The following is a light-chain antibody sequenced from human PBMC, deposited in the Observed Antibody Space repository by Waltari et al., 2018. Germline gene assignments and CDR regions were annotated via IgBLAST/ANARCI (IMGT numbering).Light chain of an antibody. J-gene: IGKJ1*01. CDR3: QQYVSYWT. CDR2: KAS. Sequence: DLQMPQSPSPLSSSVGDRVTITCRASQSVASWLAWYQQKPGKAPELLIYKASSLESGVPSRFSGSGSGTEFTLTISSLQPDDFGTYYCQQYVSYWTFGQGTKVEIK. V-gene: IGKV1-5*03. CDR1: QSVASW.